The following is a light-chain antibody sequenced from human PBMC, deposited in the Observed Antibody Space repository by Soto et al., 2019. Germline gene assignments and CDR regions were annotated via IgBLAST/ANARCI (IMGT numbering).Light chain of an antibody. CDR3: QQYGSSRRT. J-gene: IGKJ1*01. Sequence: DIVMTQCPLSLSVTPGSPASISCRSMQILVHDNGFYFLNWYLQKPGQAPRLLIYGASSRATGIPDRFSGTGSGTDFTLTISRLEPEDFAVYYCQQYGSSRRTFGQGTKVDI. CDR2: GAS. CDR1: QILVHDNGFY. V-gene: IGKV3-20*01.